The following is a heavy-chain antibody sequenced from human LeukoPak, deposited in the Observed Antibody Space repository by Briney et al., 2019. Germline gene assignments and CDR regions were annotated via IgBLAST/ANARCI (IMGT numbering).Heavy chain of an antibody. V-gene: IGHV4-39*07. CDR1: GGSISSSSYY. Sequence: PSETLSLTCTVSGGSISSSSYYWGWIRQPPGKGLEWIGSIYYSGSTYYNPSLKSRVTISVDTSKNQLSLKLRSVTAADTAVYYCVKAEQLAYYYYYMDVWGKGTTVTVSS. J-gene: IGHJ6*03. D-gene: IGHD6-13*01. CDR2: IYYSGST. CDR3: VKAEQLAYYYYYMDV.